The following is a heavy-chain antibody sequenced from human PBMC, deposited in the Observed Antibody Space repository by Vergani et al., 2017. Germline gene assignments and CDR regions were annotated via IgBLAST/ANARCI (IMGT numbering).Heavy chain of an antibody. J-gene: IGHJ4*02. V-gene: IGHV4-38-2*01. CDR2: IFLRGRT. CDR1: GYSISSGYY. Sequence: QVQLQESGPGLVKPSETLSLTCAVSGYSISSGYYWGWIRQPPGKGLEWIGSIFLRGRTYYNPSLKSRVTISVDTSKNQFSRTLSSGTAADTAVYYCAGGELEYYYDSSGYYSGHGYFAYWSQGTLVTVSS. D-gene: IGHD3-22*01. CDR3: AGGELEYYYDSSGYYSGHGYFAY.